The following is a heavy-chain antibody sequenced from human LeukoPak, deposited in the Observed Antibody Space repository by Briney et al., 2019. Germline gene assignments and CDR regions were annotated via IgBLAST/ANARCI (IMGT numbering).Heavy chain of an antibody. CDR1: GFTYSSYW. D-gene: IGHD2-8*02. CDR3: ARESHDTGGRFFYY. J-gene: IGHJ4*01. CDR2: IHRDGTST. V-gene: IGHV3-74*01. Sequence: GGSLTLYCAASGFTYSSYWMHWVRQAPGKGLVWVSRIHRDGTSTTYADSVKGRFTISRDNAENTLYPQMNSLRAEDTAVYYCARESHDTGGRFFYYWGHGSLVAASS.